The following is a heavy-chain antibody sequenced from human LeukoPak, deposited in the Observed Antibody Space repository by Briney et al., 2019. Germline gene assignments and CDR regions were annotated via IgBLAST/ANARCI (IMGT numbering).Heavy chain of an antibody. Sequence: SETLSLTCTVSGGSISSNSYYWDWIRQPPGTGLEWIGTISYSGSTYYNPSLKSRVTISVDTSKNQFSLKLSSVTAADTAVYYCARGAGGSYGYYYYYYYMDVWGKGTTVTVSS. D-gene: IGHD5-18*01. CDR3: ARGAGGSYGYYYYYYYMDV. V-gene: IGHV4-39*07. CDR1: GGSISSNSYY. CDR2: ISYSGST. J-gene: IGHJ6*03.